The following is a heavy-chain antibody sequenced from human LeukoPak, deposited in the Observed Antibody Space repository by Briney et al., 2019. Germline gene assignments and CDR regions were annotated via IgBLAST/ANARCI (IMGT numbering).Heavy chain of an antibody. CDR1: GFTFSSYE. CDR2: ISSSGSTI. J-gene: IGHJ3*02. CDR3: ARAWGLGYCSGGSCFYDAFDI. V-gene: IGHV3-48*03. Sequence: GGSLRLSCAASGFTFSSYEMNWVRQAPGKGLEWVSYISSSGSTIYYADSVKGRFTISRDNAKNSLYLQMSSLRAEDTAVYYCARAWGLGYCSGGSCFYDAFDIWGQGTMVTVSS. D-gene: IGHD2-15*01.